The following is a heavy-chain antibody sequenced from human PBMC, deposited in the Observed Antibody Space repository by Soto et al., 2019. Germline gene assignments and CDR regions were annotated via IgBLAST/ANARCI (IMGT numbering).Heavy chain of an antibody. Sequence: QVQLVQSGADVKRPRSSVKVSCKASGGTFSSYPISWVRQAPGQGLEWMGGTNGNLGTGNYAQKFRGRLTITTDISTTTAYMELSSLTSEDTAVYYCARRDSHGYFRYFDNWGQGTLVTVSS. V-gene: IGHV1-69*06. CDR3: ARRDSHGYFRYFDN. CDR2: TNGNLGTG. CDR1: GGTFSSYP. D-gene: IGHD4-17*01. J-gene: IGHJ4*02.